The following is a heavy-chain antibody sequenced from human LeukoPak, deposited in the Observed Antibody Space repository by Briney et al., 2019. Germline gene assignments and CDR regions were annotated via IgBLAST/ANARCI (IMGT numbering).Heavy chain of an antibody. CDR3: ARARGSVVTREFDY. V-gene: IGHV3-15*01. D-gene: IGHD4-23*01. Sequence: PVGSLRLSCATSAFIFNNAWMSWVRQAPGKGLEWVGRIKSKTDGGTTDYAAPVKGRFTISRDNSKNTLYLQMNSLRAEDTAVYYCARARGSVVTREFDYWGQGTLVTVSS. CDR2: IKSKTDGGTT. CDR1: AFIFNNAW. J-gene: IGHJ4*02.